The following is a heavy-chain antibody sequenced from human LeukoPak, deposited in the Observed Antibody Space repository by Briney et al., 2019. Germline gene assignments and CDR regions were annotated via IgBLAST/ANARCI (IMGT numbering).Heavy chain of an antibody. D-gene: IGHD6-13*01. Sequence: SETLSLTCTVSGGSISSSSYYWGWLRQPPGKGLEWIGSIYYSGSTYYNPSLKSRVTISVDTSKNQFSLKLGSVTAADTAVYYCARGKIAAAVPFDPWGQGTLVTVSS. V-gene: IGHV4-39*07. CDR3: ARGKIAAAVPFDP. J-gene: IGHJ5*02. CDR2: IYYSGST. CDR1: GGSISSSSYY.